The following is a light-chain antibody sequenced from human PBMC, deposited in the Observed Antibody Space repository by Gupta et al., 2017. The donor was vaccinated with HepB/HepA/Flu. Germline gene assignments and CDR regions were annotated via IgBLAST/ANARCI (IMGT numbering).Light chain of an antibody. CDR2: DVS. CDR1: SSDVGGYNY. CDR3: SSYTSSSTLEVV. V-gene: IGLV2-14*01. J-gene: IGLJ2*01. Sequence: SALTQPASVSGSPGQSLTISCTGTSSDVGGYNYVSWYQQHPGKAPKLMIYDVSNRPSGVSNRSSGSKSGNTASLTISGLQAEDEADYYCSSYTSSSTLEVVFGGGTKLTVL.